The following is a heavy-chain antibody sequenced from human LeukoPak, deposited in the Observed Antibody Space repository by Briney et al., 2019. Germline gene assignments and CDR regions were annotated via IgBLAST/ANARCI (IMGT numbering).Heavy chain of an antibody. V-gene: IGHV3-23*01. CDR1: RFTFSSYA. CDR2: ISGSGGST. D-gene: IGHD1-26*01. CDR3: ASGSYSSLDYGMDV. J-gene: IGHJ6*02. Sequence: GGSLRLSCAASRFTFSSYAMTWVRQAPGKGLEWVSAISGSGGSTYYADSVKGRFTISRDNSKNTLYLQMNSLRAEDTAVYYCASGSYSSLDYGMDVWGQGTTATVSS.